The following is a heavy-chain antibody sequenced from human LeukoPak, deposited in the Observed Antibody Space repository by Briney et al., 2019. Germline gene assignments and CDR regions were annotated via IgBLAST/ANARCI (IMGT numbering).Heavy chain of an antibody. D-gene: IGHD4-17*01. CDR3: ARFTVTTGFYFDY. CDR1: VGSISKSYLY. Sequence: PSETLSLTCTVSVGSISKSYLYWGWIRQPPGKGLEWIGTIYYSGKTFYNSSLKSRVTISVDTSKNQFSLKLSSVTAADTAVYYCARFTVTTGFYFDYWGQGTLVTVSS. J-gene: IGHJ4*02. V-gene: IGHV4-39*07. CDR2: IYYSGKT.